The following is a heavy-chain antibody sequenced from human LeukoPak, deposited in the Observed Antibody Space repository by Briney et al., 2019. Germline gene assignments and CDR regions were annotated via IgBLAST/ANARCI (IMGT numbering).Heavy chain of an antibody. Sequence: PGGSLRLSCAASGFTFSSYCMNWVRQAPGKGLEWVSYISSSSSTIYYADSVKGRFTISRDNAKNSLYLQMNSLRAEDTAVYYCARGHGSGSYYPDYWGQGTLVTVSS. CDR1: GFTFSSYC. CDR3: ARGHGSGSYYPDY. D-gene: IGHD3-10*01. CDR2: ISSSSSTI. J-gene: IGHJ4*02. V-gene: IGHV3-48*01.